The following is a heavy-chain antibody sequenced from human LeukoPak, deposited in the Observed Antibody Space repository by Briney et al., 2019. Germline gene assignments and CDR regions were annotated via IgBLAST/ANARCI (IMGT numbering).Heavy chain of an antibody. CDR1: GGSISSYY. J-gene: IGHJ4*02. Sequence: SETLSLTCTVSGGSISSYYWSWIRQPPGKGLEWIGYIYYSGSTNYNPSLKSRVTISVDTSKNQFSLKLSSVTAADTAVYYCARKTYYYDSSGYLGYFDYWGQGTLVTVSS. CDR2: IYYSGST. CDR3: ARKTYYYDSSGYLGYFDY. D-gene: IGHD3-22*01. V-gene: IGHV4-59*08.